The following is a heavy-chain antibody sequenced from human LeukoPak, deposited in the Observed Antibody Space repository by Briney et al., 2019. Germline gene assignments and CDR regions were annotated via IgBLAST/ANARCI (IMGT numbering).Heavy chain of an antibody. Sequence: SETLSLTCTVSGGSISSSSYYWGWIRQPPGKGLEWIGSIYYSGSTYYNPSLKSRVTISVDTSKNQFSLKLSSVTAADTAVYYCARWGDDYGDHHFDYWGQGTLVTVSS. CDR3: ARWGDDYGDHHFDY. J-gene: IGHJ4*02. CDR1: GGSISSSSYY. D-gene: IGHD4-17*01. CDR2: IYYSGST. V-gene: IGHV4-39*01.